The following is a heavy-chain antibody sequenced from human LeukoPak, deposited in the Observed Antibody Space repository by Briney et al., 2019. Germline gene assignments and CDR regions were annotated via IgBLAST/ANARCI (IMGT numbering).Heavy chain of an antibody. CDR2: IYSGGST. CDR1: GFTVSSNY. D-gene: IGHD3-10*01. CDR3: ARPSYGSGSYYTN. V-gene: IGHV3-66*04. Sequence: GGSLRLSCAASGFTVSSNYMSWVRQAPGKGLEWVSVIYSGGSTYYADSVKGRFTISRDNSKNTLYLQMNSLRAEDTAVYYCARPSYGSGSYYTNWGQGTLVTVSS. J-gene: IGHJ4*02.